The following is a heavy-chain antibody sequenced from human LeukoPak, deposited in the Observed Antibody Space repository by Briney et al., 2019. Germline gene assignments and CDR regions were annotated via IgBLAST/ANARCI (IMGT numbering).Heavy chain of an antibody. J-gene: IGHJ3*02. V-gene: IGHV1-2*04. CDR1: GYTFTGYY. CDR2: INPNSGGT. D-gene: IGHD1-26*01. Sequence: ASVKVSCKASGYTFTGYYMHWVRQAPGQGLEWMGWINPNSGGTNYAQKFQGWVTMTRDTSISTAYMELSRLRSDDTAVYYCASSVGSSLVVGAPRSSDAFDIWGQGTMVTVSS. CDR3: ASSVGSSLVVGAPRSSDAFDI.